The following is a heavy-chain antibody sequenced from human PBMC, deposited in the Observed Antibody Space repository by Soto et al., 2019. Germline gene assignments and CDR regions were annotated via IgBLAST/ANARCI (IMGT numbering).Heavy chain of an antibody. Sequence: QVQLVQSGAEVKKPGSSVKVSCKASGGTFSSYTISWVRQAPGQGLEWMGRIIPILGIANYAQKFQGRVTITADKSTSTAYMELSSLRSEDTAVYYWARGEIAAAGTLYYYGMDVWGQGTTVTVSS. CDR2: IIPILGIA. D-gene: IGHD6-13*01. V-gene: IGHV1-69*02. J-gene: IGHJ6*02. CDR3: ARGEIAAAGTLYYYGMDV. CDR1: GGTFSSYT.